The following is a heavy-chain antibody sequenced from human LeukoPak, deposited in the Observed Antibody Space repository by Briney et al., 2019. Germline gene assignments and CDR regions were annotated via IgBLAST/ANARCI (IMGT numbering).Heavy chain of an antibody. CDR3: ARAVAGIGLDY. V-gene: IGHV3-9*01. D-gene: IGHD6-13*01. Sequence: LSLTCTVSGGSIRSGDYSWSWLRQPPGKGLEWVSGISWNSGSIGYADSVKGRFTISRDNAKNSLYLQMNSLRAEDTALYYCARAVAGIGLDYWGQGTLVTVSS. CDR2: ISWNSGSI. CDR1: GGSIRSGDYS. J-gene: IGHJ4*02.